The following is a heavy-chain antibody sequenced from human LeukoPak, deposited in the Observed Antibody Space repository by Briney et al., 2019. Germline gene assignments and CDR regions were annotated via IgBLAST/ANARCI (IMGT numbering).Heavy chain of an antibody. V-gene: IGHV3-74*01. J-gene: IGHJ4*02. CDR3: ARFLQQLANGDY. CDR2: ISSEGSST. CDR1: GFTFSIYW. D-gene: IGHD6-13*01. Sequence: GGSLRLSCAASGFTFSIYWMHWVRQAPGKGLVWVSRISSEGSSTTYADSVKGRFTISRDNSKNTLYLQMGSLRAEDMAVYYCARFLQQLANGDYWGQGTLVTVSS.